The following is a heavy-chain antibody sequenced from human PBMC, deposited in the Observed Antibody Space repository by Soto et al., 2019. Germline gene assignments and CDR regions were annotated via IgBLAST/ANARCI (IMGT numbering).Heavy chain of an antibody. CDR1: GYTFTSYD. CDR3: ARAAGYSSSWYRNKCYNWFDP. D-gene: IGHD6-13*01. CDR2: MNPNSGNT. Sequence: QVQLVQSGAEVKKPGASVKVSCKASGYTFTSYDINWVRQATGQGLEWMGWMNPNSGNTGYAQTFQGRVTMTRNTSISTAYMELSSRRSEDTAVYYCARAAGYSSSWYRNKCYNWFDPWGQGTLGTVAS. V-gene: IGHV1-8*01. J-gene: IGHJ5*02.